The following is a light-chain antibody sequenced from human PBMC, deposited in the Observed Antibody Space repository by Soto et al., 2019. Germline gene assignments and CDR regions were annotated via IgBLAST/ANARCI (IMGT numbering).Light chain of an antibody. Sequence: DIQMTQSPSTLSASVGDRVTITCRASQSIRSWLAWYQQKPGKAPKLLIYKTSSLQSGVPSRFSGAESGTEFTLTISSLKPEDFATYFCQQYNTYPWTFGHGTKVEVK. V-gene: IGKV1-5*03. J-gene: IGKJ1*01. CDR1: QSIRSW. CDR3: QQYNTYPWT. CDR2: KTS.